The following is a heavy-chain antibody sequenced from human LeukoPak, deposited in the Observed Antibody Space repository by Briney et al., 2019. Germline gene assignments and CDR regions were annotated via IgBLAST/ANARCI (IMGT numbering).Heavy chain of an antibody. D-gene: IGHD3-16*01. CDR1: GFIFSSHG. CDR3: VRDATRGGDFDY. V-gene: IGHV3-21*01. Sequence: GGTLRLSCAASGFIFSSHGMNWVRQAPGKGLEWVSSISSSSSYIYYADSVKGRFTISRDNAKNSLYLQMNSLRVEDTAVYYCVRDATRGGDFDYWGQGTLVTVSS. CDR2: ISSSSSYI. J-gene: IGHJ4*02.